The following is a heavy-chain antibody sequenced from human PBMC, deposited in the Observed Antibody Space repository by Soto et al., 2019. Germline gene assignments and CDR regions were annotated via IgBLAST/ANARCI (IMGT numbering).Heavy chain of an antibody. CDR3: SFRRGYNLGRDY. V-gene: IGHV5-51*01. Sequence: GESLKISCKTSGYTFTNYWIGWVRQMPGKGLEWMGIIYPGDSDTRYSPPFQGQVTISVDKSISTAYLQWSSLKASDTAMYYCSFRRGYNLGRDYWGQGTLVTLSS. D-gene: IGHD5-18*01. CDR1: GYTFTNYW. J-gene: IGHJ4*02. CDR2: IYPGDSDT.